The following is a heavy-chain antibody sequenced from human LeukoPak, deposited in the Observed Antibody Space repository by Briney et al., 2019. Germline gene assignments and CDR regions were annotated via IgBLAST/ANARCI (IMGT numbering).Heavy chain of an antibody. J-gene: IGHJ5*02. CDR3: ARSSSSGWYLAWYWFDP. D-gene: IGHD6-19*01. Sequence: SVKVSCKASGGTFSSYAISWVRQAPGQGLEWMGGIIPIFGTANYAQKFQGRVTITADESTSTAYMELSSLRSEDAAVYYCARSSSSGWYLAWYWFDPWGQGTLVTVSS. CDR1: GGTFSSYA. CDR2: IIPIFGTA. V-gene: IGHV1-69*13.